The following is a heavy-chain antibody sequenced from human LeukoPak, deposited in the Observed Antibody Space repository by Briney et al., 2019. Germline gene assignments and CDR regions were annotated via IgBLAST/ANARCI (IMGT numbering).Heavy chain of an antibody. CDR1: GGSFSGYY. Sequence: SETLSLTCAVYGGSFSGYYWSWIRQPPGKGLEWIGEINHSGTTYYNPSLESRVTISVDTSNNQFSLKLSSVTAADTAVYYCAMRGTSWFDPWGQGTLVTVSS. V-gene: IGHV4-34*01. J-gene: IGHJ5*02. D-gene: IGHD1-1*01. CDR3: AMRGTSWFDP. CDR2: INHSGTT.